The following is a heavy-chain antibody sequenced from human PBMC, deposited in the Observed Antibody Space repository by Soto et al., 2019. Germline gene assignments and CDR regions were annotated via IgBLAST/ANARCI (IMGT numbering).Heavy chain of an antibody. Sequence: EMQLVESGGGLVQPGGSLRLSCAASGFTFNNYDIYWVRQATGKGLEWVSTIGRAGDTYYSDSVKGRFTISRDVAENSLYLQMNSLKAGDTAVYYCARNGGGLDCWCQGTLVTVSS. J-gene: IGHJ4*02. CDR2: IGRAGDT. D-gene: IGHD2-15*01. V-gene: IGHV3-13*01. CDR1: GFTFNNYD. CDR3: ARNGGGLDC.